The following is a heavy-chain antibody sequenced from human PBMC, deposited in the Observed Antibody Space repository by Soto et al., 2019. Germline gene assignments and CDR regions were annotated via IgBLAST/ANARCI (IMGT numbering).Heavy chain of an antibody. CDR2: IDPGDTDT. CDR3: ARMGLSIGSHDY. D-gene: IGHD1-26*01. J-gene: IGHJ4*02. Sequence: PGESLKISCKGSGYSFTNYWIGWVRQMPGKGLEWMGIIDPGDTDTKYSPSFQGQVTISADKYISTAYLQWSSLKASDTAMYYGARMGLSIGSHDYRGQGTLVTVSS. CDR1: GYSFTNYW. V-gene: IGHV5-51*01.